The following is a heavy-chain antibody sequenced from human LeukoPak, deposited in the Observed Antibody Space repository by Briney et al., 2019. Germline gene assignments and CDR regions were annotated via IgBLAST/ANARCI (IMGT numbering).Heavy chain of an antibody. CDR3: ARDSPLAY. CDR2: ISYDGSNK. J-gene: IGHJ4*02. V-gene: IGHV3-30*03. D-gene: IGHD3-16*01. CDR1: GFTFSSYG. Sequence: GRSLRLSCAASGFTFSSYGMHWVRQAPGKGLEWVAVISYDGSNKYYADSVKGRFTISRDNSKNTLYLQMNSLRPDDTAVYYCARDSPLAYWGQGALVTVSS.